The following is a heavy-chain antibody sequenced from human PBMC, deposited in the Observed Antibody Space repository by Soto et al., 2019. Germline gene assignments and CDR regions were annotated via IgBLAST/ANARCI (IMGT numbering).Heavy chain of an antibody. J-gene: IGHJ4*02. D-gene: IGHD2-15*01. CDR2: FDPEDGET. CDR1: GYTLTELS. CDR3: APSFSPLGRCSGGSCYRLDY. Sequence: ASVKVSCKVSGYTLTELSMHWVRQAPGKGLEWMGGFDPEDGETIYAQKFQGRVTMTEDTSTDTAYMELSSLRSEDTAVYYCAPSFSPLGRCSGGSCYRLDYCGQGTLVSGSS. V-gene: IGHV1-24*01.